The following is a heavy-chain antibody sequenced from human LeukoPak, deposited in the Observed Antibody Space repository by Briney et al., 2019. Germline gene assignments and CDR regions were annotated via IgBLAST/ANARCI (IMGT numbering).Heavy chain of an antibody. J-gene: IGHJ5*02. CDR3: ARPIEWGSDWFDP. D-gene: IGHD1-26*01. CDR2: IYYSGST. Sequence: SETLSLTCTVSGGSISSSSYYWGWIRQPPGKGLEWIGSIYYSGSTYYNPSLKSRVTISVDTSKNQFSLKLSSVTAADTAVYYCARPIEWGSDWFDPWGQGTLVTVSS. CDR1: GGSISSSSYY. V-gene: IGHV4-39*01.